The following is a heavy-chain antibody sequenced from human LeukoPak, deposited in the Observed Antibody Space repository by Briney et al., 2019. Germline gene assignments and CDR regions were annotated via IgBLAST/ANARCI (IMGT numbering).Heavy chain of an antibody. V-gene: IGHV4-34*01. D-gene: IGHD5-12*01. CDR3: ASPYGGYLDPVLGY. CDR2: INHSGNH. J-gene: IGHJ4*02. CDR1: GGSFSSYY. Sequence: KASETLSLTCAVYGGSFSSYYWSWISQPPGKGMEWNGAINHSGNHNYSPSLKSRVTISVDASKNQFSLKLSSVTAADTAVYYCASPYGGYLDPVLGYWGQGTLVTVSS.